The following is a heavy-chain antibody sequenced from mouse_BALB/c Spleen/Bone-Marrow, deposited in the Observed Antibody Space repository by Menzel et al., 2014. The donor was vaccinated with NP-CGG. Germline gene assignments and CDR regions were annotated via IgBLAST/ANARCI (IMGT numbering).Heavy chain of an antibody. J-gene: IGHJ1*01. CDR3: ARSGNYWYFDV. CDR1: GFDLSRYW. Sequence: EVKLVESGGGLVQPGGSLNLSCAASGFDLSRYWMSWARQAPGKGQEWIGEINPGSSTINYTPSLKDKFIISRDNAKNTLYLQMSKVRSEDTALYYCARSGNYWYFDVWGAGTTVTVSS. D-gene: IGHD1-1*01. V-gene: IGHV4-2*02. CDR2: INPGSSTI.